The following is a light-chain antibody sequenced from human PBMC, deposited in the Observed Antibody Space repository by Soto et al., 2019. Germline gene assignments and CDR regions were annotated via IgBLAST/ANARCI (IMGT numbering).Light chain of an antibody. J-gene: IGLJ2*01. CDR2: YDS. Sequence: SYELTQPPSVSVAPGKKARITCGGNNIGSKSVHWYQQKPGQAPVLVIYYDSDRPSGIPERFSGSNSGNTAPLTISRVEAGDEADYYCQVWDSSSDHVVFGGGTKLTVL. V-gene: IGLV3-21*04. CDR1: NIGSKS. CDR3: QVWDSSSDHVV.